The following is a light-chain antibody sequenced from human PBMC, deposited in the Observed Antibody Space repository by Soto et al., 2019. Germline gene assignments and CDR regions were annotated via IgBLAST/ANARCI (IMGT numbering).Light chain of an antibody. CDR1: QSVSSSY. J-gene: IGKJ1*01. CDR3: QQYGSSPRT. CDR2: GAS. Sequence: EIVLTQSPGTLSLSPGERATLSCRASQSVSSSYLAWYQQKPGQAPRLLIYGASSRATGIPDRFSGSGSGTDSTLTISRLEPEDFAVYYRQQYGSSPRTFGQGTNADSK. V-gene: IGKV3-20*01.